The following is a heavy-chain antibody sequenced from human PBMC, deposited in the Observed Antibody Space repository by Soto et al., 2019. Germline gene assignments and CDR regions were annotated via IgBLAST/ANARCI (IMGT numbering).Heavy chain of an antibody. D-gene: IGHD5-12*01. CDR1: GFTFSSYG. V-gene: IGHV3-33*01. CDR2: IWYDGSNK. Sequence: QVQLVESGGGVVQPGRSLRLSCAASGFTFSSYGMHWVRQAPGKGLEWVAVIWYDGSNKYYADSVKGRFTISRDNSKNTLYLQMYSLRAEDTALYYCARKGYSGYDYYYYYGMDVWGQGTTVTVSS. J-gene: IGHJ6*02. CDR3: ARKGYSGYDYYYYYGMDV.